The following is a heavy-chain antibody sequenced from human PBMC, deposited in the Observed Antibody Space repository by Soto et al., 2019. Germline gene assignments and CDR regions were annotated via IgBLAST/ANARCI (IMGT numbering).Heavy chain of an antibody. CDR1: VYDLFSFF. Sequence: CRAFVYDLFSFFILGVVRFPGQGLEWMGRFLASGGNTDYAQRFRGRISMTRDTSTTNTVSLELTSLTSDDTAVYYCASGAATLFGVIDSWGQGTRVTVSS. CDR2: FLASGGNT. V-gene: IGHV1-46*01. J-gene: IGHJ4*02. CDR3: ASGAATLFGVIDS. D-gene: IGHD3-3*01.